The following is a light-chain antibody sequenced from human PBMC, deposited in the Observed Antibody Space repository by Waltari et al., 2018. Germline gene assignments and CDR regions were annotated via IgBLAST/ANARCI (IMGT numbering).Light chain of an antibody. Sequence: DIQMTQSPPSLSASVGDRVTITCRATQSISTSLNWYQQKPGKAPNLLIYGASSLERGVPSRFSGSGSGTDFTLTISSLHPEDFATYYCHQSYTTPFTFGPGTKVDLK. J-gene: IGKJ3*01. V-gene: IGKV1-39*01. CDR2: GAS. CDR3: HQSYTTPFT. CDR1: QSISTS.